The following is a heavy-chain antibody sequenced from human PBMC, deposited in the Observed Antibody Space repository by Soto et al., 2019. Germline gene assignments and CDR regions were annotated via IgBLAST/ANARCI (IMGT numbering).Heavy chain of an antibody. D-gene: IGHD3-22*01. J-gene: IGHJ5*02. CDR1: GFTFSSYG. Sequence: GGSMRLSCSASGFTFSSYGMHWVRQAPGKGLEWVSGISGSGGSTYYADSVKGRFTISRDNSKNTLYLQMNSLRAEDTAVYYCANDRLRYYDSSGYYPWCQGTRVTVSS. CDR2: ISGSGGST. CDR3: ANDRLRYYDSSGYYP. V-gene: IGHV3-23*01.